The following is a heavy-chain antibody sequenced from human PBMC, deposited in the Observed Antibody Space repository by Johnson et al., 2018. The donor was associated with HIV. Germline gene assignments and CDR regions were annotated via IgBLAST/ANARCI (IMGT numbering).Heavy chain of an antibody. CDR3: AKELLMAAAHVSFDI. CDR2: IKQDGSEK. CDR1: GFTFSSYW. Sequence: VQLVESGGGLVQPGGSLRLSCAASGFTFSSYWMSWVRQAPGKGLEWVANIKQDGSEKYYADSVKGRFTISRDNSKNTLYLQMKSLRAVDTAVYYCAKELLMAAAHVSFDIWGQGTMGTVSS. J-gene: IGHJ3*02. V-gene: IGHV3-7*01. D-gene: IGHD6-6*01.